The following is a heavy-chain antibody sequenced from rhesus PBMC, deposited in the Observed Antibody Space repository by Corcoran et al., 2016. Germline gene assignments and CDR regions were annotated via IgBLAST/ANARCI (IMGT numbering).Heavy chain of an antibody. Sequence: QVQLQESGPGLVKPSETLSLTGTVPGGSIGDRYYGNRIRQPPGKGLEWMGRIFGSGGSTKYNPFLKSRVTIIRDTSKNQFSLILTSVTAADTAVYYCASRRNDYYTSWGQGVLVTVSS. CDR1: GGSIGDRYY. CDR3: ASRRNDYYTS. CDR2: IFGSGGST. V-gene: IGHV4-143*01. D-gene: IGHD3-22*01. J-gene: IGHJ4*01.